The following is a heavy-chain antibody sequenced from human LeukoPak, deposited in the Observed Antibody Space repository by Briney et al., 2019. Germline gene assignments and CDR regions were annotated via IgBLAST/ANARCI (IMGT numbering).Heavy chain of an antibody. CDR2: MNPNRGNT. CDR3: ARGGILWFGELLYYFDY. D-gene: IGHD3-10*01. J-gene: IGHJ4*02. V-gene: IGHV1-8*01. CDR1: GYTFTSYD. Sequence: GASVKVSCKASGYTFTSYDINWVRQATGQGLEWMGWMNPNRGNTGYAQKFQGRVTMTRNTSISTAYMELSSLRSEDTAVYYCARGGILWFGELLYYFDYWGQGTLVTVSS.